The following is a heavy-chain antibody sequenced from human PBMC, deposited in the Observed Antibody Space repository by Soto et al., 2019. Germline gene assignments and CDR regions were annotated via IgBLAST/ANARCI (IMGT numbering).Heavy chain of an antibody. CDR1: GYTFTSYD. D-gene: IGHD3-9*01. Sequence: QVQLVQSGAEVKKPGASVKVSCKASGYTFTSYDINWVRQATGQGREWMGWMNPNRGNTGYAQKYQGRXXIXRXXAISTAYRELSSLRSEDTAVYYGARGRNYDVFSDYWGQGTLVTVSS. CDR3: ARGRNYDVFSDY. CDR2: MNPNRGNT. J-gene: IGHJ4*02. V-gene: IGHV1-8*01.